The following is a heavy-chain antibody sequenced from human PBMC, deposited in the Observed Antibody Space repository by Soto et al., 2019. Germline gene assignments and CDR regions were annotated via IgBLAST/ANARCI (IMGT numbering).Heavy chain of an antibody. V-gene: IGHV4-39*01. CDR2: IYYSGST. Sequence: SETLSLTCTVSGGSISSSSYYWGWIRQPPGKGLEWIGSIYYSGSTYYNPSLKSRVTISVDTSKNQFSLKLTSVTAADTAVYYCARFNMGQVSRGWYFDYWGQGTLVT. CDR3: ARFNMGQVSRGWYFDY. J-gene: IGHJ4*02. CDR1: GGSISSSSYY. D-gene: IGHD3-22*01.